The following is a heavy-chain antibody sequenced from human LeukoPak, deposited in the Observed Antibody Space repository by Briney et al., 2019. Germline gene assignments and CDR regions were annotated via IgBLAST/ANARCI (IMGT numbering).Heavy chain of an antibody. CDR3: ASLVDXXXVTVNDAFDI. CDR2: MHYSGST. J-gene: IGHJ3*02. Sequence: SETLSLTCTVSGGSISSNDYSWGWIRQPPGKGLEWIGTMHYSGSTYYNPSLKSRVAISVDTSKNQFSLKLRSVTAADTAVYYCASLVDXXXVTVNDAFDIWGQGTMVTV. D-gene: IGHD2-21*02. CDR1: GGSISSNDYS. V-gene: IGHV4-39*01.